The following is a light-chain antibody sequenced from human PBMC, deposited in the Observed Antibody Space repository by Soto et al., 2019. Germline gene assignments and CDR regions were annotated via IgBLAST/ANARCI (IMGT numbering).Light chain of an antibody. CDR2: EGS. CDR1: SSDVGSYNL. V-gene: IGLV2-23*01. CDR3: CSYASSSTLV. J-gene: IGLJ2*01. Sequence: QSALTQPASVSGSPGQSITISCTGTSSDVGSYNLVSWYQQHPGKAPKLMIYEGSKRPSGVSNRLSASKSGNTASLTISGLQAEDEADYYCCSYASSSTLVFGGGTKLTVL.